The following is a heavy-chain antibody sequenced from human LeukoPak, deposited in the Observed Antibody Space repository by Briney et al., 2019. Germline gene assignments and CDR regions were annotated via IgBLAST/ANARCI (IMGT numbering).Heavy chain of an antibody. CDR3: ARWVRYFDWLPYDAFDI. D-gene: IGHD3-9*01. J-gene: IGHJ3*02. Sequence: SETLSLTCAVYGGSLSGYYWSWTRQPPGKGLEWIGEINHSGSTNYNPSLKSRVTISVDTSKNQFSLKLSSVTAADTAVYYCARWVRYFDWLPYDAFDIWGQGTMVTVSS. CDR1: GGSLSGYY. V-gene: IGHV4-34*01. CDR2: INHSGST.